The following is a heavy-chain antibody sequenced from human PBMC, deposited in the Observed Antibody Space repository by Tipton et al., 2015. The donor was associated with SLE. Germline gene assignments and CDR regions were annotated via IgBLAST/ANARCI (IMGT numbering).Heavy chain of an antibody. Sequence: TLSLTCSVSGASLITNSWNWVRQPPGKALEWIGNIHYSGNTSYNPSLKSRVTMSVDTSKNQFSLKLSSVTAADTAVYYCARAEGYTYGDGYFDYWGQGTLVTDSS. CDR3: ARAEGYTYGDGYFDY. D-gene: IGHD5-18*01. CDR2: IHYSGNT. J-gene: IGHJ4*02. V-gene: IGHV4-59*12. CDR1: GASLITNS.